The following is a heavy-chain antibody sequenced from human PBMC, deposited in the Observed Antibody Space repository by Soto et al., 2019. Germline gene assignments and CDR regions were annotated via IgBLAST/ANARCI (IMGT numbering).Heavy chain of an antibody. D-gene: IGHD1-26*01. CDR2: ISGSGST. V-gene: IGHV3-23*01. Sequence: GGSLRLSCQASGFTFSDYGMCWVRQAPGKGLEWVSAISGSGSTFYADSVEGRFTISRDNSKNTLYLQMNSLRAEDTAVYYCAKDYLRWAQSWGQGTLVTVSS. CDR3: AKDYLRWAQS. CDR1: GFTFSDYG. J-gene: IGHJ5*02.